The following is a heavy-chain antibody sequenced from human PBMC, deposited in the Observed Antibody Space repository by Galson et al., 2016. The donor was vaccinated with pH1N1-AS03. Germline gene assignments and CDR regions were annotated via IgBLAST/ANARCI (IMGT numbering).Heavy chain of an antibody. Sequence: ETLSLTCTVSGASLSSYFWNWIRRPPGKGLEWIGYVYYTGSVKYNPSLKSRVTISLDTSNNQFSLILKSVTAADTAVYYCARGREPSPVTYYFDDWGQGTLVTVSS. J-gene: IGHJ4*02. CDR1: GASLSSYF. CDR2: VYYTGSV. V-gene: IGHV4-59*01. CDR3: ARGREPSPVTYYFDD. D-gene: IGHD1-14*01.